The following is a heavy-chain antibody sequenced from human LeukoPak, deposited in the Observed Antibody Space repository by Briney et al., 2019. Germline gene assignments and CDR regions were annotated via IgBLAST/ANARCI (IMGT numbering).Heavy chain of an antibody. D-gene: IGHD3-10*01. Sequence: ASVKVSCKASGYTFTSYAMHWVRQAPGQRLEWMGWINVGNGNTKYSQKFQGRVTITRDTSASTAYMELSSLRSEDTAVYYCARDRVTMVRGIGNWFDPWGQGTLVTVSS. J-gene: IGHJ5*02. V-gene: IGHV1-3*01. CDR2: INVGNGNT. CDR1: GYTFTSYA. CDR3: ARDRVTMVRGIGNWFDP.